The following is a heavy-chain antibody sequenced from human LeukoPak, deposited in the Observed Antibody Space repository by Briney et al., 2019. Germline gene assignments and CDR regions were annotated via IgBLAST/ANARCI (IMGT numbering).Heavy chain of an antibody. D-gene: IGHD2-2*01. Sequence: GGSLRLSCAASGFTFSGSAFHWVRQASGKGLEWVGRIRSKPNSYATAYAASVKGRFTISRDESKNTAYLQMNSLKTEDTAVYYCTTSITRYQLSMDVWGKGTTVTVSS. J-gene: IGHJ6*04. CDR1: GFTFSGSA. CDR2: IRSKPNSYAT. CDR3: TTSITRYQLSMDV. V-gene: IGHV3-73*01.